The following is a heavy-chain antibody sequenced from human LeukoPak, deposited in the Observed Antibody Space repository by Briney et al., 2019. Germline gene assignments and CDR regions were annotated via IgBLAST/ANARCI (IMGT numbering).Heavy chain of an antibody. D-gene: IGHD6-6*01. Sequence: GGSLRLSCAASGFTFSSYSINWVRQAPGKGLEWVSSISSTSSCIYYADSVKGRFTISRDNAKNSLYLQMNSLRAEDTAVYYCARDHIAAGDYWGQGTLVTVSS. V-gene: IGHV3-21*06. CDR1: GFTFSSYS. CDR3: ARDHIAAGDY. J-gene: IGHJ4*02. CDR2: ISSTSSCI.